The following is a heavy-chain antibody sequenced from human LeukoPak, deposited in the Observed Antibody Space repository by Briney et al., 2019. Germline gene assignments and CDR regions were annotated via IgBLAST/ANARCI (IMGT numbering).Heavy chain of an antibody. CDR1: GYTFSTFP. Sequence: ASVKVSCKASGYTFSTFPINWVRQAPGQGLEWMGRINPNSGGTNYAQKFQGRVTMTRDTSISTAYMELSRLRSDDTAVYYCARTLAYDSSGLSRASGAFDIWGQGTMVTVSS. V-gene: IGHV1-2*06. CDR3: ARTLAYDSSGLSRASGAFDI. CDR2: INPNSGGT. J-gene: IGHJ3*02. D-gene: IGHD3-22*01.